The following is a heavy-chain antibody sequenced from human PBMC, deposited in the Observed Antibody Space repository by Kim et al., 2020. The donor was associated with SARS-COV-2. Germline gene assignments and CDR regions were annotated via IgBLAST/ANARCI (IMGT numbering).Heavy chain of an antibody. D-gene: IGHD6-13*01. J-gene: IGHJ4*02. CDR2: ISYDGSNK. CDR3: ARYAAVEYYFDY. Sequence: GGSLRLSCAASGFTFSSYAMHWVRQAPGKGLEWVAVISYDGSNKYYADSVKGRFTISRDNSKNTLYLQMNSLRAEDTAVYYCARYAAVEYYFDYWGQGTLVTVSS. V-gene: IGHV3-30*04. CDR1: GFTFSSYA.